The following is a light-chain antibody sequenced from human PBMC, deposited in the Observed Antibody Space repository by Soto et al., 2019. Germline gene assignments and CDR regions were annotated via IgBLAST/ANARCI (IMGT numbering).Light chain of an antibody. CDR3: QSYDSSLSGYV. Sequence: QSVLTQPPSVSGAPGQRVTISCTGGSSNIGAGYDVNWYQHVPGTAPKLLIYGNNNRPSGVPDRFSGSKSGTSASLAITGLQAEDEADYYCQSYDSSLSGYVFGTGTQLNVL. J-gene: IGLJ1*01. V-gene: IGLV1-40*01. CDR1: SSNIGAGYD. CDR2: GNN.